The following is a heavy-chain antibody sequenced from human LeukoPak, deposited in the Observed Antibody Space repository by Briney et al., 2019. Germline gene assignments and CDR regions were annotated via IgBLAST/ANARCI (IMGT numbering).Heavy chain of an antibody. CDR1: GYTFTGYY. V-gene: IGHV1-2*04. Sequence: ASVKVSCKASGYTFTGYYMHWVRQAPGQGLEWMGWINPNSGGTNYAQKFQGWVTMTRDTSISTAYMELSRLRSDDTAVCYCARYLRGRGIAGTPDAFDIWGQGTMVTVSS. D-gene: IGHD6-13*01. CDR2: INPNSGGT. CDR3: ARYLRGRGIAGTPDAFDI. J-gene: IGHJ3*02.